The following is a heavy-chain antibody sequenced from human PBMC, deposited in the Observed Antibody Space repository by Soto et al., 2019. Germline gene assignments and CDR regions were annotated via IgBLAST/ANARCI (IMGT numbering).Heavy chain of an antibody. Sequence: EGSLRLSCAASGFTFSSYGMHWVRQAPGKGLEWVAVIWYDGSNKYYADSVKGRFTISRDNSKNTLYLQMNSLRAEDTAVYYCARKELLWDYFDYWGQGTLVTVSS. CDR1: GFTFSSYG. V-gene: IGHV3-33*01. CDR2: IWYDGSNK. CDR3: ARKELLWDYFDY. D-gene: IGHD1-26*01. J-gene: IGHJ4*02.